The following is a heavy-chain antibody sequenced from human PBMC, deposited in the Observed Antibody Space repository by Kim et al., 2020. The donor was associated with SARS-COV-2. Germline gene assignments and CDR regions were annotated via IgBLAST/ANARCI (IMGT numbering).Heavy chain of an antibody. J-gene: IGHJ6*02. CDR2: ISAYNGNT. V-gene: IGHV1-18*01. Sequence: ASVKVSCKASGYTFTSYGISWVRQAPGQGLEWMGWISAYNGNTNYAQKLQGRVTMTTDTSTSTAYMELRSLRSDDTAVYYCARLTWIQLWVHKFGMDVWGQGTTVTVSS. D-gene: IGHD5-18*01. CDR3: ARLTWIQLWVHKFGMDV. CDR1: GYTFTSYG.